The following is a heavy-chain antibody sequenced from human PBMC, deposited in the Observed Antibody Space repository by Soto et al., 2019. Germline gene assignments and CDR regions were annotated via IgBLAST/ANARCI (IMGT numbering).Heavy chain of an antibody. J-gene: IGHJ6*03. CDR1: GFTFDDYA. Sequence: EVQLVESGGGLVQPGRSLRLSCAASGFTFDDYAMHWVRQAPGKGLEWVSGISWNSGSIGYADPVKGRFTISRDNAKDSQYLQMNSLRAEDTALYYCAKDGGGLRLTYYYYMDVWGKGTTVTVSS. D-gene: IGHD5-12*01. CDR3: AKDGGGLRLTYYYYMDV. V-gene: IGHV3-9*01. CDR2: ISWNSGSI.